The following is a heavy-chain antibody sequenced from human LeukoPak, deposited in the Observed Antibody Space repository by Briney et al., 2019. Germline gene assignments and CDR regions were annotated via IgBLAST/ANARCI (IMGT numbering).Heavy chain of an antibody. Sequence: SETLSLTCAVYGGSFSGYYWSWIRQPPGKGLEWIGEINHSGSTNYNPSLKSRVTISVDTSKNQFSLKLSSVTAADTAVYYYARGSLGYCSSTSCYTAYNWNYFLSCGQGTLVTVSS. CDR1: GGSFSGYY. J-gene: IGHJ5*02. CDR2: INHSGST. CDR3: ARGSLGYCSSTSCYTAYNWNYFLS. D-gene: IGHD2-2*02. V-gene: IGHV4-34*01.